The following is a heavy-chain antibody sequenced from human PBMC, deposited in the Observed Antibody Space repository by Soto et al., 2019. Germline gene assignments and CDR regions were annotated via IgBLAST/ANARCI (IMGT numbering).Heavy chain of an antibody. J-gene: IGHJ4*02. Sequence: QLQLQESGSGLVKPSQTLSLTCAVSGGSISSGGYSWSWIRQPPGKGLEWIGYIYHSGSTYYNPSLKSRVTISVDRSKKHFSLKLSSVTAADTAVYYCASSHAGAHITAAVHWGQGTLVTVSS. D-gene: IGHD6-13*01. V-gene: IGHV4-30-2*01. CDR1: GGSISSGGYS. CDR2: IYHSGST. CDR3: ASSHAGAHITAAVH.